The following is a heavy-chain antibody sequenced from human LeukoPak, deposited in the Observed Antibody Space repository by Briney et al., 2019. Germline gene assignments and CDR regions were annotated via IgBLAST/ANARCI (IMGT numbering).Heavy chain of an antibody. Sequence: SETLSLTCTVSGGSISSSSYYWGWIRQPPGKGLEWIGTIFYSGITYYNPSLKSRITISEDTSKNQFSLKLNSVTAADTAVYYCVRRRLRPEAFDIWGQGTMVTVSS. CDR3: VRRRLRPEAFDI. CDR1: GGSISSSSYY. D-gene: IGHD4-17*01. J-gene: IGHJ3*02. CDR2: IFYSGIT. V-gene: IGHV4-39*01.